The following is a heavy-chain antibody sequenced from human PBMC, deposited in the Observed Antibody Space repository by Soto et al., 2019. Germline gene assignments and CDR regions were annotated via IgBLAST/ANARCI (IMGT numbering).Heavy chain of an antibody. Sequence: EVQLLESGGGLVQPGGSLRLSCAASGFTFSSYAMSWVRQAPGKGLAWVSAISGSGGSTYYADSVKGRFTISRDNSKNTLYLQMNSLRAEDTAVYYCAKDHRVGGDRPLFDYWGQGTLVTVSS. V-gene: IGHV3-23*01. D-gene: IGHD3-10*01. J-gene: IGHJ4*02. CDR2: ISGSGGST. CDR1: GFTFSSYA. CDR3: AKDHRVGGDRPLFDY.